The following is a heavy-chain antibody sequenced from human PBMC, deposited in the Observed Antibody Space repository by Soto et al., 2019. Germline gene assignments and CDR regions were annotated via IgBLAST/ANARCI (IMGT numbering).Heavy chain of an antibody. D-gene: IGHD3-10*01. V-gene: IGHV3-15*01. CDR3: TTDSNPVLLWFGELSIFDY. J-gene: IGHJ4*02. CDR2: IKSQTDGGTT. CDR1: GFTFSNAW. Sequence: GGSLRLSCAASGFTFSNAWMSWVRQAPGKGLEWVGRIKSQTDGGTTDYAAPVKGRFTISRDDSKNTLYLQMNSLKTEDTAVYYCTTDSNPVLLWFGELSIFDYWGQGTLVTVSS.